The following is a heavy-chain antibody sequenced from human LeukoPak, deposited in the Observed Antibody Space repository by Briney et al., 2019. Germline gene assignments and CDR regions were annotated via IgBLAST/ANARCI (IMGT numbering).Heavy chain of an antibody. D-gene: IGHD2-21*02. CDR3: AKGLLVVVVTADAFDI. Sequence: PGGSLRLSCAASGFTFSSYRMSWVRQAPGKGLEWVSVIYSGGSTYYADSLKGRFTISRDNSKNTLYLQMNSLRAEDTAVYYCAKGLLVVVVTADAFDIWGQGTMVTVSS. CDR2: IYSGGST. CDR1: GFTFSSYR. J-gene: IGHJ3*02. V-gene: IGHV3-23*03.